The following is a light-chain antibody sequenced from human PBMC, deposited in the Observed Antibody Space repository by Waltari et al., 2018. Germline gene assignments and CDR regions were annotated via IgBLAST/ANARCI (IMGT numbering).Light chain of an antibody. Sequence: SSELTQDPAVSVALGQTVRITCQGDSLRSYYASRYQQKPGQAPFLVNYGKNNQPSGAPDRFSGASSGNTATLTMFRGRAEEEADYYSNSRDSPGNHLVFGGGTKLTVL. V-gene: IGLV3-19*01. CDR3: NSRDSPGNHLV. CDR1: SLRSYY. CDR2: GKN. J-gene: IGLJ3*02.